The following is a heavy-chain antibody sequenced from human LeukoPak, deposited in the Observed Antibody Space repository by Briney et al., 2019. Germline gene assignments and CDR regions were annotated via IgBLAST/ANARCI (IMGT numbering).Heavy chain of an antibody. D-gene: IGHD3-9*01. V-gene: IGHV3-7*03. CDR1: GFTFSSYS. J-gene: IGHJ4*02. Sequence: GGSLRLSCAASGFTFSSYSMSWVRQAPGKGLEWVANIKQDGSEKNYVDSVKGRFTISRDNAKNSLYLQMNNLRVEDTAMYYCAGGTGFIIKDWGQGTLVTVSS. CDR2: IKQDGSEK. CDR3: AGGTGFIIKD.